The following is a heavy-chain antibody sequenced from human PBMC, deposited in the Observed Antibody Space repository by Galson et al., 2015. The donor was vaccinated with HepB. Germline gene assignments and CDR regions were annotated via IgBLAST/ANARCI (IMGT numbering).Heavy chain of an antibody. Sequence: SVKVSCKASGYTFTTYAITWMRQAPGQGLEWMGWINTNTGNPTYAQGFTGRFVFSLDTSVSTAYLQINSLKAEDTAVYYCARPRRGCPGDTRYSDFDYGGQGTLVTVSS. J-gene: IGHJ4*02. CDR2: INTNTGNP. D-gene: IGHD2-15*01. CDR3: ARPRRGCPGDTRYSDFDY. V-gene: IGHV7-4-1*02. CDR1: GYTFTTYA.